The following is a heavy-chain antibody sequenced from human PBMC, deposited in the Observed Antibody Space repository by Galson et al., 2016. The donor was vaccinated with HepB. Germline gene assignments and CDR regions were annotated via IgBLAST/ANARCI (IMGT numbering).Heavy chain of an antibody. D-gene: IGHD6-19*01. CDR2: IYPGDSET. CDR1: GFSFHTYW. V-gene: IGHV5-51*01. CDR3: ASCVSGWSMDY. J-gene: IGHJ4*02. Sequence: QSGAEVKKPGESLKISCKASGFSFHTYWIAWVRQMPGKGLEWMGLIYPGDSETRYNPSFQGQVTFSADKSVNTAPLPWISRNTSDTAMYYCASCVSGWSMDYWGQGTLVTVSA.